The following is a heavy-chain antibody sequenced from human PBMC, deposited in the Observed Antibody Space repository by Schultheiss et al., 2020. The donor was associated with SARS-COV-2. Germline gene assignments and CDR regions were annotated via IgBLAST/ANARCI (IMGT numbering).Heavy chain of an antibody. CDR1: GGSISSYY. D-gene: IGHD2-15*01. J-gene: IGHJ5*02. CDR3: ARGGGYCSGGSCYRWFDP. V-gene: IGHV4-4*07. Sequence: SQTLSLTCTVSGGSISSYYWSWIRQPAGKGLEWIGRIYTSGSTNYNPSLKSRVTISVDTSKNQFSLKLSSVTAADTAVYYCARGGGYCSGGSCYRWFDPWGQGTLVTVSS. CDR2: IYTSGST.